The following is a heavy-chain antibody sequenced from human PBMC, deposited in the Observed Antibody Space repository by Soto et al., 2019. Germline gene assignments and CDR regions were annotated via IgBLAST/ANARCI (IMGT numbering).Heavy chain of an antibody. J-gene: IGHJ6*03. CDR1: GGSISSGDYY. CDR3: ARESSSSSSYFYYMDV. D-gene: IGHD6-6*01. CDR2: IQYSGST. V-gene: IGHV4-31*03. Sequence: PSETLSLTCTVSGGSISSGDYYWSWVRQQPGKGLEWIGYIQYSGSTYYNPSLKGRVTISADTSENQFSLRLSSVTVADTAVYYCARESSSSSSYFYYMDVWGKGTTVTVSS.